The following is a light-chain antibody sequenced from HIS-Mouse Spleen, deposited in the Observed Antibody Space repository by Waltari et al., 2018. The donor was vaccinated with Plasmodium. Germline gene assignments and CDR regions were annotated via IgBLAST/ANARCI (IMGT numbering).Light chain of an antibody. CDR2: EGS. Sequence: QSALTQPASVSGSPGQSIPTSCTGPSSDVGSYNLVSWYQQHPGKAPKLMIYEGSKRPSGVSNRFSGSKSGNTASLTISGLQAEDEADYYCCSYAGSSTWVFGGGTKLTVL. CDR3: CSYAGSSTWV. CDR1: SSDVGSYNL. J-gene: IGLJ3*02. V-gene: IGLV2-23*01.